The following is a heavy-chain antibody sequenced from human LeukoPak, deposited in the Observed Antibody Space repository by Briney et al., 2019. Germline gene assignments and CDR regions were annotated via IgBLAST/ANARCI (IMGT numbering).Heavy chain of an antibody. V-gene: IGHV4-34*01. CDR3: AREWGKYYYDSSGHSRAFDI. J-gene: IGHJ3*02. D-gene: IGHD3-22*01. Sequence: SETLSLTCAVYGGSFSGHYWSWIRQPPGKGLEWIGEINHSGSTNYNPSLKSRVTISVDTSKNQFSLKLSSVTAADTAVYYCAREWGKYYYDSSGHSRAFDIWGQGTMVTVSS. CDR2: INHSGST. CDR1: GGSFSGHY.